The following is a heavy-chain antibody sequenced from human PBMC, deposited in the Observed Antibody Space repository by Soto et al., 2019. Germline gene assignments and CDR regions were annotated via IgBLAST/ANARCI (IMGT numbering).Heavy chain of an antibody. CDR1: SSYY. CDR2: ISSSSSYI. J-gene: IGHJ4*02. V-gene: IGHV3-21*01. CDR3: ARDLAATLALFDY. Sequence: SSYYWGWIRQPPGKGLEWVSSISSSSSYIYYADSVKGRFTISRDNAKNSLYLQMNSLRAEDTAVYYCARDLAATLALFDYWGQGTLVTVSS. D-gene: IGHD2-15*01.